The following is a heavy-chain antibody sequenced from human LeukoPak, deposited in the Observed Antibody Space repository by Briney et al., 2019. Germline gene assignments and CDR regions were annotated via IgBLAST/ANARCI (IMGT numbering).Heavy chain of an antibody. Sequence: SQTLSLTCAISGDSVSTNSAAWNWMRQSPSGGLEWLGRTYYLSKWYNEYAVSVRSRITINPDTSKNHFSLHLNSVTPEDTAVYYCARWQHGPRYFDYWDQGTLVTVSS. CDR2: TYYLSKWYN. V-gene: IGHV6-1*01. CDR1: GDSVSTNSAA. CDR3: ARWQHGPRYFDY. J-gene: IGHJ4*02. D-gene: IGHD5-24*01.